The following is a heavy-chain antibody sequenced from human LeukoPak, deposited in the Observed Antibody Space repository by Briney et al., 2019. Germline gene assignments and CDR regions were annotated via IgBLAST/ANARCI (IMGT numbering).Heavy chain of an antibody. CDR1: GYTFTGYY. Sequence: ASVKVSCKASGYTFTGYYMHWVRQAPGQGFEWMGWINPNSGGTNYAQKFQGRVTMTRDTSISTAYMELSRLRSDDTAVYYCARGADILTGYYPYYYYGMDVWGQGTTVTVSS. V-gene: IGHV1-2*02. J-gene: IGHJ6*02. CDR2: INPNSGGT. CDR3: ARGADILTGYYPYYYYGMDV. D-gene: IGHD3-9*01.